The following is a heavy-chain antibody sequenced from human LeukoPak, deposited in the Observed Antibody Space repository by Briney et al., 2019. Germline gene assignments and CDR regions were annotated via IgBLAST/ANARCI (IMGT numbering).Heavy chain of an antibody. J-gene: IGHJ4*02. Sequence: SETLSLTCTVSGGSISSGDYYWSWIRQPPGKGLEWIGYIHYSGSTYYYNPSLKSRVTISVDTSKNQFSLKVRSVTAADTAVYYCAKGEGDYWGQGTLVTVSS. D-gene: IGHD2-21*01. CDR2: IHYSGSTY. V-gene: IGHV4-61*08. CDR3: AKGEGDY. CDR1: GGSISSGDYY.